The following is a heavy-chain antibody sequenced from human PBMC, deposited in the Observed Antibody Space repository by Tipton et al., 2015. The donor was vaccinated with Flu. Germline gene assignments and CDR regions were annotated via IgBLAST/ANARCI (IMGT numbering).Heavy chain of an antibody. J-gene: IGHJ2*01. CDR1: GITLSSYW. CDR3: ARDSEPNVVPSATIVLPVSFFDL. V-gene: IGHV3-7*03. Sequence: SLRLSCAASGITLSSYWMTWVRQAPGKGLEWVANINQDGTVKYYVDSVKGRFTISRDNAKNSLYLQMNSLRAEDTAVYYCARDSEPNVVPSATIVLPVSFFDLWGRGTLVTVSS. CDR2: INQDGTVK. D-gene: IGHD2-2*01.